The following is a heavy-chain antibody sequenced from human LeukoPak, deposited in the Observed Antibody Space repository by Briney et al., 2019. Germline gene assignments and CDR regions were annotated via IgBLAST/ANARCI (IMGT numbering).Heavy chain of an antibody. CDR1: GGSIRSYY. Sequence: SETLSLTCTVSGGSIRSYYWSWIRQPPGKGLEWIGYIYYSGSTNYNPSLKSRVTISVDTSKNQFSLKLSSVTAADTAVYYCARGGDDYVWGSPNCFDPWGQGTLVTVSS. J-gene: IGHJ5*02. V-gene: IGHV4-59*01. CDR3: ARGGDDYVWGSPNCFDP. CDR2: IYYSGST. D-gene: IGHD3-16*01.